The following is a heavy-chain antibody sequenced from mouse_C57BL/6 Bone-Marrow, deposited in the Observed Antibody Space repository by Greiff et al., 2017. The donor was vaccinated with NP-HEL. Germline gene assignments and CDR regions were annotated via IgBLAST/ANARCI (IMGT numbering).Heavy chain of an antibody. J-gene: IGHJ4*01. Sequence: EVKLMESGEGLVKPGGSLKLSCAASGFTFSSYAMSWVRQTPEKRLEWVAYISSGGDYIYYADTVKGRFTISRDNARNTLYLQMSSLKSEDTAMYYCTRDEGYYYAMDYWGQGTSVTVSS. CDR1: GFTFSSYA. CDR2: ISSGGDYI. D-gene: IGHD2-3*01. V-gene: IGHV5-9-1*02. CDR3: TRDEGYYYAMDY.